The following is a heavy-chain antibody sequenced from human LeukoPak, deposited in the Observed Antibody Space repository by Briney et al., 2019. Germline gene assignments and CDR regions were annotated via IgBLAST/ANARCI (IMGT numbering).Heavy chain of an antibody. CDR2: INSDGSST. D-gene: IGHD2-8*01. Sequence: PGGSLRLSCAASGFTFISYWMHWVRQAPGKGLVWVSRINSDGSSTSYADSVKVRFTISRDNANNTLYLQMNSLRAEDTAVYYCARHPTLYPDWGQGTLVTVSS. V-gene: IGHV3-74*01. J-gene: IGHJ4*02. CDR3: ARHPTLYPD. CDR1: GFTFISYW.